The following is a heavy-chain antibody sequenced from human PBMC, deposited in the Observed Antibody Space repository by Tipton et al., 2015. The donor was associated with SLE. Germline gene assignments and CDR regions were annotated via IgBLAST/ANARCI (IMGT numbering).Heavy chain of an antibody. CDR3: ARDAPCDY. V-gene: IGHV4-38-2*02. CDR2: IYHSGST. Sequence: LRLSCTVSGYSISSGYYWGWIRQPPGKGLEWIGSIYHSGSTYYNPSLKSRVTISVDTSKNQFSLKLSSVTAADTAVYYCARDAPCDYWGQGTLVTVSS. CDR1: GYSISSGYY. J-gene: IGHJ4*02.